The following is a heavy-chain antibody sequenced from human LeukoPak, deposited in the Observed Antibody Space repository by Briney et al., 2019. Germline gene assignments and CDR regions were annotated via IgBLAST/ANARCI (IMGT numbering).Heavy chain of an antibody. V-gene: IGHV3-11*06. J-gene: IGHJ6*04. Sequence: GGSLRLSCAASGFTFSDYYMSWIRQAPGKGLEWVSYISSSSSYTNYADSVKGRFTISRDNAKNSLYLQMNSLRAEDTAVYYCARESGAVVPAAMHYYYGMHVWGKGTTVTVSS. CDR1: GFTFSDYY. CDR2: ISSSSSYT. D-gene: IGHD2-2*01. CDR3: ARESGAVVPAAMHYYYGMHV.